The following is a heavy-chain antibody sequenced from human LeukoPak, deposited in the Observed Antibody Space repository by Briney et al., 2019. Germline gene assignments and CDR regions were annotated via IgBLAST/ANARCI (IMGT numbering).Heavy chain of an antibody. CDR3: ARGGITMVRGVITPYYFDY. J-gene: IGHJ4*02. CDR1: GGTFSSCA. V-gene: IGHV1-69*13. D-gene: IGHD3-10*01. CDR2: IIPIFGTA. Sequence: GASVKVSCKASGGTFSSCAISWVRQAPGQGLEWMGGIIPIFGTANYAQNFQGRVTITADESTSTAYMELSSLRSEDTAVYYCARGGITMVRGVITPYYFDYWGQGTLVTVSS.